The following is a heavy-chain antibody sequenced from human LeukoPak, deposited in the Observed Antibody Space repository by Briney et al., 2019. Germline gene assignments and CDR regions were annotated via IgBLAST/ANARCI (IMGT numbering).Heavy chain of an antibody. CDR1: GDIVSSNSVT. J-gene: IGHJ5*02. CDR3: ARRLTQYDCFDP. Sequence: SQTLSLTCAISGDIVSSNSVTWNWIRQSPSRGVEWLGRTYYRSTWYNDYAVSVRGRITVNPDTSKNQFSLHLNSVTPEDTAVYYCARRLTQYDCFDPWGQGILVTVSS. V-gene: IGHV6-1*01. D-gene: IGHD2-2*01. CDR2: TYYRSTWYN.